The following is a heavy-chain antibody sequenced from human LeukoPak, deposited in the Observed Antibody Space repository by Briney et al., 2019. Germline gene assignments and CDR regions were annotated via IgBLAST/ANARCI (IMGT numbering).Heavy chain of an antibody. Sequence: SETLSLTCTVSGGSISSYYWSWIRQPAGKGLEWIGRIYTSGSTNYNPSLKSRVTMSVDTSKNQFSLKLSSVTAADTAVYYCAREVKTRGYSYPGWFDPWGQGTLVTASS. CDR1: GGSISSYY. D-gene: IGHD5-18*01. V-gene: IGHV4-4*07. CDR3: AREVKTRGYSYPGWFDP. CDR2: IYTSGST. J-gene: IGHJ5*02.